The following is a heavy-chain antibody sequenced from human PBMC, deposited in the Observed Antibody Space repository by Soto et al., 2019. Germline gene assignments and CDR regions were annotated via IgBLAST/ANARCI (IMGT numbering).Heavy chain of an antibody. CDR1: GYTFTSYG. D-gene: IGHD1-1*01. CDR3: ARGRYGDY. J-gene: IGHJ4*02. V-gene: IGHV1-18*01. CDR2: ISAHNGNT. Sequence: QVHLVQSGAEVKKPGASVKVSCKASGYTFTSYGITWVRQAPGQGLEWMGWISAHNGNTDYAQKLQGRVNVTRDTSTSTAYVELRSLRSDDTAVYYCARGRYGDYWGQGALVTVSS.